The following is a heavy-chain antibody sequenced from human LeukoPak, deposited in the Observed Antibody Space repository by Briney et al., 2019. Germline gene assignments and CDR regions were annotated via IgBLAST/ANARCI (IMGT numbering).Heavy chain of an antibody. CDR1: GFTFSSYV. Sequence: GGSLRLSCAASGFTFSSYVMHWVRQAPGKGLEWVAVTSYDGNNKYYADSVKGRFTISRDNSKNTLFLQMNSLRVEDTAVYYCAKHASGSFGSYGMDVWGQGTTVTVSS. CDR2: TSYDGNNK. V-gene: IGHV3-30*18. J-gene: IGHJ6*02. D-gene: IGHD3-10*01. CDR3: AKHASGSFGSYGMDV.